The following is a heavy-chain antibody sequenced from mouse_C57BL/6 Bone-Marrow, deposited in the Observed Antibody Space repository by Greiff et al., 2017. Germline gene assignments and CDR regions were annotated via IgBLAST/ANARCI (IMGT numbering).Heavy chain of an antibody. J-gene: IGHJ4*01. CDR1: GFTFSDYG. CDR3: ARGYYSNYGGYAMDY. Sequence: EVQLVESGGGLVKPGGSLKLSCAASGFTFSDYGMHWVRQAPEKGLEWVAYISSGSSTIYYADTVKGRFTISRDNAKNTLFLQMTSLRSEETAMYYCARGYYSNYGGYAMDYWGQGTSVTVSS. V-gene: IGHV5-17*01. D-gene: IGHD2-5*01. CDR2: ISSGSSTI.